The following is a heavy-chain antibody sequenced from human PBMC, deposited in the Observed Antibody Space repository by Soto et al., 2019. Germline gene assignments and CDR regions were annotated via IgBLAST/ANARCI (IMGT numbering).Heavy chain of an antibody. V-gene: IGHV4-61*05. CDR3: ARPSVAVTWGPFDY. CDR1: NASISTISSYY. J-gene: IGHJ4*02. D-gene: IGHD6-19*01. CDR2: VYYSGST. Sequence: PSETLSLTCTVSNASISTISSYYWTWVRQPPGKGLEWIGYVYYSGSTNFNPSLKSRVGMSIDTSKNQFSLELKSVTAADTATYYCARPSVAVTWGPFDYWGQGTLVTVSS.